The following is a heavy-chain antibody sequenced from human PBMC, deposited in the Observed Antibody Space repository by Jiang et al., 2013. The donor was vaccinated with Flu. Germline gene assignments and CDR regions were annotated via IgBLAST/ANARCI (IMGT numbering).Heavy chain of an antibody. CDR3: ARRPLISDANFDY. J-gene: IGHJ4*02. Sequence: GLVKPSETLSLTCTVSGGSISNYYWSWIRQPPGKRLEWIGYVHYTGSTNYNPSLKSRVTISVDTSKNQFSLKLTSVTAADTAVYFCARRPLISDANFDYWGQGTLVTVS. D-gene: IGHD1-26*01. CDR2: VHYTGST. CDR1: GGSISNYY. V-gene: IGHV4-59*12.